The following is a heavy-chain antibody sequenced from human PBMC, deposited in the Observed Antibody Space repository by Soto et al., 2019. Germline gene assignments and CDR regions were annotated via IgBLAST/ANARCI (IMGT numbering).Heavy chain of an antibody. V-gene: IGHV4-30-4*01. D-gene: IGHD4-17*01. CDR3: ARESKDYGDYID. CDR2: IYYSGST. CDR1: GGSISSGDYY. Sequence: SETLSLTCTVSGGSISSGDYYWSWIRQPPGKGLEWIGYIYYSGSTYYNPSLKSRVTISVDTSKNQFSLKLSSVTAADTAVYYCARESKDYGDYIDWGQGTLVTVSS. J-gene: IGHJ4*02.